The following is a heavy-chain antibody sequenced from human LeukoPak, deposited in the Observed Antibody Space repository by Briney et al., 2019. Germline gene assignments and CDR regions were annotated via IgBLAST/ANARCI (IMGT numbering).Heavy chain of an antibody. CDR3: ASRSRGARTGWFDP. J-gene: IGHJ5*02. D-gene: IGHD3-10*01. V-gene: IGHV4-39*01. Sequence: SETLSLTCTVSGGSISSSSYYWGWIRQPPGKGLEWIGSIYYSGSTYYNPSLKSRVTISVDTSKNQFSLKLSSVTAADTAVYYCASRSRGARTGWFDPWGQGTLVTVSS. CDR2: IYYSGST. CDR1: GGSISSSSYY.